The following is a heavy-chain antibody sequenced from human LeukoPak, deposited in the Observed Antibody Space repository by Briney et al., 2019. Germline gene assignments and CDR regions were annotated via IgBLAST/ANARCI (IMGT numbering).Heavy chain of an antibody. CDR1: GFTFSSYA. Sequence: GGSLRLSCAASGFTFSSYAMSWVRQAPGKGLEWVSVISGSGGSTYYADSVKGRFTISRHNSKNTLYLQMNSLRAEDTAVYYCARATSYYYDSSGYPSAFDIWGQGTMVTVSS. CDR2: ISGSGGST. J-gene: IGHJ3*02. D-gene: IGHD3-22*01. V-gene: IGHV3-23*01. CDR3: ARATSYYYDSSGYPSAFDI.